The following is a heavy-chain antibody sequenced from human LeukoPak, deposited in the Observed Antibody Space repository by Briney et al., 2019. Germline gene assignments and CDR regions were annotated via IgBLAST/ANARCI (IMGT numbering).Heavy chain of an antibody. CDR2: ISSAGDTI. D-gene: IGHD1-1*01. V-gene: IGHV3-11*01. CDR1: GFTFSDYY. Sequence: GGSLRLSCAVSGFTFSDYYMSWIRQAPGKGLEWLSYISSAGDTIYYADSMKGRFTISRDNAKNSLYLQINSLRAEDTALYYCARNAPFRNDGWPLFDYWGQGTLVTVSS. J-gene: IGHJ4*02. CDR3: ARNAPFRNDGWPLFDY.